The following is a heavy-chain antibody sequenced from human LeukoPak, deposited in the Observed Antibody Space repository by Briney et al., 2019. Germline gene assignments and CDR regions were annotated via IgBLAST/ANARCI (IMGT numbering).Heavy chain of an antibody. CDR2: LYTGGDT. D-gene: IGHD3-10*01. J-gene: IGHJ4*02. V-gene: IGHV3-23*03. CDR3: ARGPGSRGIFDY. CDR1: GFTFSSYA. Sequence: GGSLRLSCAASGFTFSSYAMNWVRQAPGKGLECVSFLYTGGDTYYADSVKGRFTISRDNSKNTLYLQMNSLRAEDTAVYYCARGPGSRGIFDYWGQGTLVTVSS.